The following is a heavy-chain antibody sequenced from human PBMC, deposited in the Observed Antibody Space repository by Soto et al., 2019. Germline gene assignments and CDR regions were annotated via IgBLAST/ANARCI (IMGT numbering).Heavy chain of an antibody. CDR3: ARARVYGDRPPNYFDY. D-gene: IGHD4-17*01. Sequence: QVQLQQWGAGLLKPSETLSLTCAVYGGSFSGYYWSWIRQPPGKGLEWIGEINHSGSTNYNPSLKSRVTISVDTSKNQFSLKLSSVTAADTAVYYCARARVYGDRPPNYFDYWGQGTLVTVSS. CDR2: INHSGST. J-gene: IGHJ4*02. V-gene: IGHV4-34*01. CDR1: GGSFSGYY.